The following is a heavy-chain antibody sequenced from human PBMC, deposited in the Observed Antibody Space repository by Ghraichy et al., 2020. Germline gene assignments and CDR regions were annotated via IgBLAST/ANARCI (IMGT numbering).Heavy chain of an antibody. CDR3: ARGVVVRDTAMAPPLPNFDY. CDR1: GGSFSGYY. D-gene: IGHD5-18*01. J-gene: IGHJ4*02. V-gene: IGHV4-34*01. Sequence: SETLSLTCAVYGGSFSGYYWSWIRQPPGKGLEWIGEINHSGSTNYNPSLKSRVTISVDTSKNQFSLKLSSVTAADTAVYYCARGVVVRDTAMAPPLPNFDYWGQGTLVTVSS. CDR2: INHSGST.